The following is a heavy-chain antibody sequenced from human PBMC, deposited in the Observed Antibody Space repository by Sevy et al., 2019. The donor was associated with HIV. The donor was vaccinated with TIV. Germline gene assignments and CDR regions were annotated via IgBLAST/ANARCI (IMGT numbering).Heavy chain of an antibody. CDR1: GFTFSSYE. CDR3: ARGAYYDILTGSYRGYYFDY. J-gene: IGHJ4*02. D-gene: IGHD3-9*01. Sequence: GGSLRLSCAASGFTFSSYEMNWVRQAPGKGLEWVSYISSSGSTIYYADSVKGRFTISRDNAKNSLYLQMNSRRAEDTAVYYCARGAYYDILTGSYRGYYFDYWGQGTLVTVSS. V-gene: IGHV3-48*03. CDR2: ISSSGSTI.